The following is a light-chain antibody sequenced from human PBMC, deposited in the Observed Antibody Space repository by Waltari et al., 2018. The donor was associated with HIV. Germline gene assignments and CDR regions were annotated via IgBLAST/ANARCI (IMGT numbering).Light chain of an antibody. CDR3: SSYSARGFVV. J-gene: IGLJ3*02. V-gene: IGLV2-14*01. CDR1: TSDISDFNF. Sequence: HSALTQPASVSGSPGQSITISCTGPTSDISDFNFVSWYQQSPAIAPKLLLFEVCSRPSGMSDRFSGSKSGVTASLTISALRAEDEADYFCSSYSARGFVVFGGGTKVTVL. CDR2: EVC.